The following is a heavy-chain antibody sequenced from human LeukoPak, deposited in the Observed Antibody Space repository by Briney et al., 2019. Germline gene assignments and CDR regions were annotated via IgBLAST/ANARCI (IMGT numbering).Heavy chain of an antibody. Sequence: GASVKVSCKASGYTFTSYYMHWVRQAPGQGLEWMGIINPSGGSTRYAQKFQDRVTMTRDTSASTLYMELSSLSSEDTAVYYCARGPATGTAWPLDYWGQGSLVTVSS. CDR3: ARGPATGTAWPLDY. CDR2: INPSGGST. D-gene: IGHD6-13*01. CDR1: GYTFTSYY. J-gene: IGHJ4*02. V-gene: IGHV1-46*01.